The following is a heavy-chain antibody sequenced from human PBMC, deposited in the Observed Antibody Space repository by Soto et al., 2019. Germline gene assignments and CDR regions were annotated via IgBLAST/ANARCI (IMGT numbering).Heavy chain of an antibody. D-gene: IGHD1-1*01. Sequence: DVQVLESGGGLVQPGGSLRLSCEASGFTISNYGMAWVRQAPGKGLEWVSAISGRDAYTYYADSVKGGFTISRDNSKSTLYLQMSSLTAEDTALYYCAKVERMTPYTHLRWGQGTLVTVSS. CDR2: ISGRDAYT. V-gene: IGHV3-23*01. CDR1: GFTISNYG. CDR3: AKVERMTPYTHLR. J-gene: IGHJ4*02.